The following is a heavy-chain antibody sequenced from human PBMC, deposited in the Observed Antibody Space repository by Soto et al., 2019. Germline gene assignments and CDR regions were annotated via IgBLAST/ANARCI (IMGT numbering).Heavy chain of an antibody. CDR3: TRRIGAHGSGSYYIPWD. J-gene: IGHJ4*02. Sequence: GGSLRLSCTASGFTFGDYAMSWFRQAPGKGLEWVGFIRSKAYGGTTEYAASVKGRFTISRDDSKSIAYLQMNSLKTEDTAVYYCTRRIGAHGSGSYYIPWDWGQGTLVTVSS. D-gene: IGHD3-10*01. CDR1: GFTFGDYA. CDR2: IRSKAYGGTT. V-gene: IGHV3-49*03.